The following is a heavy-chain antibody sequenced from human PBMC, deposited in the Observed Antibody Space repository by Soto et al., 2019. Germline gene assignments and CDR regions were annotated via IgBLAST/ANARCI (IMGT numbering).Heavy chain of an antibody. J-gene: IGHJ4*02. CDR1: GDSISSDNW. Sequence: QVHLQESGPGLVKPSGTLSLSCTVSGDSISSDNWWTWVRQTPGKGLEWIGHIYHSGETNYNPSLQSRVAISVDGSKNRFSLTLTSVPAADTCIYYCARGNTNIVTPLLDYWGQVSLVTVS. V-gene: IGHV4-4*02. D-gene: IGHD5-12*01. CDR2: IYHSGET. CDR3: ARGNTNIVTPLLDY.